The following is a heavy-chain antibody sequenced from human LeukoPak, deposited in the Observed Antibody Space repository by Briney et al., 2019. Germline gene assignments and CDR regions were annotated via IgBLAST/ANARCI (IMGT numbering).Heavy chain of an antibody. J-gene: IGHJ4*02. CDR1: GFTFSNAW. CDR2: ITKKADGGTA. Sequence: GGSLRLSCAASGFTFSNAWMTWVRQAPGKGLEWVGRITKKADGGTAVYAPPVNGRFTISRDDSNDMLYLQMNSLKTEDTAVYYCTRGPRPFDYWGQGTLVTVSS. V-gene: IGHV3-15*01. CDR3: TRGPRPFDY.